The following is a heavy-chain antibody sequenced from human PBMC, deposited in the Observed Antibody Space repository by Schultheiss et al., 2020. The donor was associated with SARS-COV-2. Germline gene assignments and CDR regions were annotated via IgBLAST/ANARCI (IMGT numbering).Heavy chain of an antibody. J-gene: IGHJ6*02. Sequence: SETLSLTCAVYGGSFSGYYWSWIRQPPGKGLEWIGEINHSGSTNYNPSLKSRVTISVDTSKNQFSLKLSSVTAADTAVYYCASRVLLWFGGNYYYYGMDVWGQGTTVTVSS. CDR3: ASRVLLWFGGNYYYYGMDV. CDR1: GGSFSGYY. CDR2: INHSGST. D-gene: IGHD3-10*01. V-gene: IGHV4-34*01.